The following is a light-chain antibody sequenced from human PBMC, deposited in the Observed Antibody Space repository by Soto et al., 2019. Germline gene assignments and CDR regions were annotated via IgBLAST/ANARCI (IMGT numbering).Light chain of an antibody. J-gene: IGKJ5*01. Sequence: IVLTQVSATMTLPLGETDSLSCRASQSVSGYIGWYQQKPGQAPRLLIYADSNRATGIPARFSGSGSGTDFTLTISSLEPEDFSVYYCQQHYNWPMTFGQGTRLEIK. CDR2: ADS. CDR3: QQHYNWPMT. V-gene: IGKV3-11*01. CDR1: QSVSGY.